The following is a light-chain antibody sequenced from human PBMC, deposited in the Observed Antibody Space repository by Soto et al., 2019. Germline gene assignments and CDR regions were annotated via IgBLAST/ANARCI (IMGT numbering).Light chain of an antibody. CDR3: QQYNNWPPWK. J-gene: IGKJ1*01. CDR2: GAS. CDR1: QSVSNN. V-gene: IGKV3-15*01. Sequence: EMVMTQSPATLSVSPGERATLSCRASQSVSNNLAWYQQKPGQAPRLLIYGASNRATGVPARFSGSGSGTQFTLTISGLQSEDFAVYYCQQYNNWPPWKFGQGTKV.